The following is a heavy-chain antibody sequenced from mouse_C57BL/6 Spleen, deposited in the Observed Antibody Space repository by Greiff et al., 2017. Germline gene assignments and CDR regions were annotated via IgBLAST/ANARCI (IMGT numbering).Heavy chain of an antibody. CDR2: INPNNGGT. J-gene: IGHJ3*01. Sequence: EVQLQQSGPELVKPGASVKISCKASGYTFTDYYMNWVKQSHGKSLEWIGDINPNNGGTSYNQKFKGKATLTVDKSSSTAYMELRSLTSEDSAVYYCASGLYEGPAYWGQGTLVTVSA. CDR3: ASGLYEGPAY. V-gene: IGHV1-26*01. CDR1: GYTFTDYY. D-gene: IGHD2-3*01.